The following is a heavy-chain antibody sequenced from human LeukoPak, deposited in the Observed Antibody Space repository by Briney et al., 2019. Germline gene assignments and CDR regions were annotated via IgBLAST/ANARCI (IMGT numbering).Heavy chain of an antibody. CDR2: INSDGYST. Sequence: PGGALRLSCAASGFTFSGYWMHWVCQAPGKGLVWVSRINSDGYSTSYADSVKGRFTISRENAKNTLYLQMNSLSAEDTAVYYCARGTAVAGTDYWGQGTLVTVSS. CDR3: ARGTAVAGTDY. CDR1: GFTFSGYW. V-gene: IGHV3-74*01. J-gene: IGHJ4*02. D-gene: IGHD6-19*01.